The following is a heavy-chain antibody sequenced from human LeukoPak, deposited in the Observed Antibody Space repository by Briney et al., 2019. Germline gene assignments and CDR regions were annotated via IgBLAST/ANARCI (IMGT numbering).Heavy chain of an antibody. V-gene: IGHV3-23*01. J-gene: IGHJ4*02. D-gene: IGHD2-15*01. CDR3: ARQLGYCSDGSCYFDH. CDR2: VSDSGGAT. CDR1: GFTFSSYI. Sequence: GGSLRLSWAGSGFTFSSYIMSWVRQAPGKGLEFVSGVSDSGGATYYADSVKGRFTISRDNSQNTLYLQMNSLRGEDSAIYFCARQLGYCSDGSCYFDHWGQGTLATVSS.